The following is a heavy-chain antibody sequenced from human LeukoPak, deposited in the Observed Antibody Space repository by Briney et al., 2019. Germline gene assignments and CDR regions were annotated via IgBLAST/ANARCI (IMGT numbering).Heavy chain of an antibody. CDR3: ARGSLLITMVRGGIWIWFDP. CDR2: INPNSGGT. V-gene: IGHV1-2*02. D-gene: IGHD3-10*01. J-gene: IGHJ5*02. Sequence: AASVKVSCKASGYTFTGYYMHWVRQAPGQGLEWMGWINPNSGGTNYAQKFQGRVTMTRDTSISTAYMELSRLRSDDTAVYYCARGSLLITMVRGGIWIWFDPWGQGTLVTVSS. CDR1: GYTFTGYY.